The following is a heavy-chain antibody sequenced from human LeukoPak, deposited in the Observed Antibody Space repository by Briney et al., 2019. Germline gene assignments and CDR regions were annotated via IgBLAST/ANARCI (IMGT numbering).Heavy chain of an antibody. D-gene: IGHD3-22*01. J-gene: IGHJ4*02. CDR2: IYPGDSDT. V-gene: IGHV5-51*01. CDR1: GSSFASYW. Sequence: GESLQISCKASGSSFASYWIGWVRQLPGKGLAWMGIIYPGDSDTRYSPSFDGQVTISAEKSISTAYLQWNSLKTSDTAMYYCARRPSSGYYGSHFDYWGQGTLVTVSS. CDR3: ARRPSSGYYGSHFDY.